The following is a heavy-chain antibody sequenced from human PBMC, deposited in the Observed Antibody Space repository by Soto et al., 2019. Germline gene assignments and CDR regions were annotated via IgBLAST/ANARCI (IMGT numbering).Heavy chain of an antibody. J-gene: IGHJ4*02. CDR1: GFNFSSYG. CDR2: IWYDGSNK. Sequence: GGPLRVSCARSGFNFSSYGMHCVRQAPGKGLEWVAVIWYDGSNKYYADPVKGRFTISRDNSKNTLYLQMNSLRAEDTAVYYCARVPSMYYFDYWGQGTLVTVSS. CDR3: ARVPSMYYFDY. V-gene: IGHV3-33*01.